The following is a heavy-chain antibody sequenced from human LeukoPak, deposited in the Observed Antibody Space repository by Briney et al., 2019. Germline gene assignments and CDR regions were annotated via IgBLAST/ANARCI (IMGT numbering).Heavy chain of an antibody. CDR2: INPSGGST. V-gene: IGHV1-46*01. CDR3: ARGNILTGYYYDAFDI. J-gene: IGHJ3*02. Sequence: ASVKVSCKASGYTFISYYLHWVRQAPGQGLEWMGIINPSGGSTDYAQKLQGRVTMTGDTSTTTVYMELSSLRSEDTAVYYCARGNILTGYYYDAFDIWGQGTLVTVSS. D-gene: IGHD3-9*01. CDR1: GYTFISYY.